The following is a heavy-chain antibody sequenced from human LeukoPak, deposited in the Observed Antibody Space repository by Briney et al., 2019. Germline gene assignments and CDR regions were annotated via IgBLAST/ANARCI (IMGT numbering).Heavy chain of an antibody. CDR1: GYTFTSYA. D-gene: IGHD3-22*01. CDR2: INAGNGNT. Sequence: ASVKVSCKASGYTFTSYAMHWVRKAPGQRLEWMGWINAGNGNTKYSQEFQGRVTITRDTSASTAYMELSSLRSEDMAVYYCARATVDSYDSSGYYLGGRRTYFDYWGQGTLVTVSS. J-gene: IGHJ4*02. V-gene: IGHV1-3*03. CDR3: ARATVDSYDSSGYYLGGRRTYFDY.